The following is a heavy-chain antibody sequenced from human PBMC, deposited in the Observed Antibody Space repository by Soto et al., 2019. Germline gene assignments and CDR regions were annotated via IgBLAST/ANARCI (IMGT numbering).Heavy chain of an antibody. CDR2: IYWDDDK. Sequence: QITLKESGPTLVRPAQTLTLTCDFSGFSLSTYHMGVAWLRQPPGKALEWLALIYWDDDKRYSPSLKDRLAISKDTSSNQVVLTITNMDPGDTATYFCAHAGDYDLLTFDHWGPGTLVTVSS. J-gene: IGHJ4*02. CDR1: GFSLSTYHMG. CDR3: AHAGDYDLLTFDH. V-gene: IGHV2-5*02. D-gene: IGHD4-17*01.